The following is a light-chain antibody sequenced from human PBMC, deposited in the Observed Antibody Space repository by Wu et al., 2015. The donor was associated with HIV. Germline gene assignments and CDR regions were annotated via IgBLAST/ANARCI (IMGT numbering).Light chain of an antibody. J-gene: IGKJ5*01. CDR2: DAS. Sequence: EIVLTQSPATLSLSSGETATLSCRASRSVSGTLAWYQQKPGQALRLLIYDASSRATGVSARFSGSGSFTDFTLTISSLEPEDSAVYYCQQRGNTWPLTFGQGTRLEIK. CDR1: RSVSGT. V-gene: IGKV3-11*01. CDR3: QQRGNTWPLT.